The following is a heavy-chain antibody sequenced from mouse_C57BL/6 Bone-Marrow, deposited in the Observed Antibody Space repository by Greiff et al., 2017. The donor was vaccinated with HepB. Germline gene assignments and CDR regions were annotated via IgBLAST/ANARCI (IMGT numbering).Heavy chain of an antibody. V-gene: IGHV1-81*01. J-gene: IGHJ3*01. CDR2: IYPRSGNT. CDR3: ARYYYGSDAY. Sequence: VQLQQSGAELARPGASVKLSCTASGYTFTSYGISWVKQRTGQGLEWIGEIYPRSGNTYYNEKFKGQATLTADKSSSTAYMELRSLTSEDSAVYFCARYYYGSDAYWGQGTLVTVSA. CDR1: GYTFTSYG. D-gene: IGHD1-1*01.